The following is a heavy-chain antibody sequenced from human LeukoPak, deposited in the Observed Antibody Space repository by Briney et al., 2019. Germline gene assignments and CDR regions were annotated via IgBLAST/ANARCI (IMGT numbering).Heavy chain of an antibody. V-gene: IGHV1-2*02. D-gene: IGHD1-26*01. CDR3: ARAIEWEPYYFDY. Sequence: GASVKVSCKASGYTFTRYYMHWVRQAPGQGLEWMGWINPNSGGTNYAQKFQGRVTMTRDTSINTAYMELSRLRSDDTAVYYCARAIEWEPYYFDYWGQGTLVTVSS. CDR2: INPNSGGT. CDR1: GYTFTRYY. J-gene: IGHJ4*02.